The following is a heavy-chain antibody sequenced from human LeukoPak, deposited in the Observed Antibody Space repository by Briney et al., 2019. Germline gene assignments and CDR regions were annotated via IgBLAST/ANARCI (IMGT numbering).Heavy chain of an antibody. J-gene: IGHJ4*02. CDR2: TYYSGST. Sequence: SETLSLTCPVSAGSISSSSYYWGWIRQPPGKGLEGTGRTYYSGSTYYNPSLKSRLTISVDTSKNQFSLKLSSVTAADTAVYYCASNGYDSSGYYSDWGQGTLVPVSS. V-gene: IGHV4-39*01. CDR1: AGSISSSSYY. D-gene: IGHD3-22*01. CDR3: ASNGYDSSGYYSD.